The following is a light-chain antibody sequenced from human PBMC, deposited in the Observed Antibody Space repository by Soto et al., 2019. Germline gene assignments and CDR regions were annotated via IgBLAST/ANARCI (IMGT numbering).Light chain of an antibody. J-gene: IGKJ1*01. CDR3: QQYNSYWT. CDR2: KAS. V-gene: IGKV1-5*03. CDR1: QTISSW. Sequence: DIQMTQSPSTLSGSVGDRVTITCRASQTISSWLAWYQQKPGKAPKLLIYKASTLKSGVPSRFSGSGSGTEFTLTISSLQPGDFAPYYCQQYNSYWTFGQGTKVDIK.